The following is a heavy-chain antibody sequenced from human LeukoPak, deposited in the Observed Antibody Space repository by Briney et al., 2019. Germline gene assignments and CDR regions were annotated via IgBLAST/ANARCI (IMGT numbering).Heavy chain of an antibody. D-gene: IGHD1/OR15-1a*01. J-gene: IGHJ6*02. CDR1: GFTFTNFA. V-gene: IGHV3-23*01. Sequence: GGSLRLSCAASGFTFTNFAMKWVRQAPGKGLEWVADISGGGEHTFYADSVKGRFTISRDNSKNTLYLQMNSLRADDTAVYYCAREAVMPVAPVKIGTSDRPLYGLDVWGQGTTVTVS. CDR2: ISGGGEHT. CDR3: AREAVMPVAPVKIGTSDRPLYGLDV.